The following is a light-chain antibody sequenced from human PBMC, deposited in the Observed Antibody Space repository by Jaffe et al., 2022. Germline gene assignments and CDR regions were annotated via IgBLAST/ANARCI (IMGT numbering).Light chain of an antibody. J-gene: IGLJ3*02. CDR2: VGTGGIVG. V-gene: IGLV9-49*01. CDR3: GADHGSGSNFVHPRV. CDR1: SGYSNYK. Sequence: QPVLTQPPSASASLGASVTLTCTLSSGYSNYKVDWYQQRPGKGPRFVMRVGTGGIVGSKGDGIPDRFSVLGSGLNRYLTIKNIQEEDESDYHCGADHGSGSNFVHPRVFGGGTKLTVL.